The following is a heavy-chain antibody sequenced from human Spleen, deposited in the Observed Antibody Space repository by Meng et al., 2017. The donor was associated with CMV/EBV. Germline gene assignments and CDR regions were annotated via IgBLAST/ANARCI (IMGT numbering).Heavy chain of an antibody. CDR2: VDPEDGET. D-gene: IGHD1-1*01. CDR1: GYTFIDYY. J-gene: IGHJ4*02. V-gene: IGHV1-69-2*01. Sequence: SGYTFIDYYVHWVRQAPGRGLEWMGFVDPEDGETKYAEKFQGRLTITADTSTDTVYMELSSLTSEDAAVYYCATLVSSSRERGGYWGQGTLVTVSS. CDR3: ATLVSSSRERGGY.